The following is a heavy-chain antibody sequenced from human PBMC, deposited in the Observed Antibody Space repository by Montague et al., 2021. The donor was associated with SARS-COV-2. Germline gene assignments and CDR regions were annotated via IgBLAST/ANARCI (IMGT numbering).Heavy chain of an antibody. CDR2: IYTRGTT. V-gene: IGHV4-61*02. J-gene: IGHJ1*01. CDR1: GASISSGSYY. D-gene: IGHD4-17*01. Sequence: TLSLTCTVSGASISSGSYYWSWVRQPAGKGLQWIGSIYTRGTTNYNSALESRVTISVDTSKNQFYLKLRSVTAADTAVYYCVRWCDYGDVDVWGQGTLVTVSS. CDR3: VRWCDYGDVDV.